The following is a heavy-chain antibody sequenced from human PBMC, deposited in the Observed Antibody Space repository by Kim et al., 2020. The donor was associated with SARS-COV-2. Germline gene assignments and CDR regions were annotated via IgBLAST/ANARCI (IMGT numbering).Heavy chain of an antibody. J-gene: IGHJ4*02. CDR2: NT. D-gene: IGHD6-19*01. Sequence: NTKYSQKFQGRVTITRDTSASTAYMELSSLRSEDTAVYYCARSGISGWYYWGQGTLVTVSS. CDR3: ARSGISGWYY. V-gene: IGHV1-3*01.